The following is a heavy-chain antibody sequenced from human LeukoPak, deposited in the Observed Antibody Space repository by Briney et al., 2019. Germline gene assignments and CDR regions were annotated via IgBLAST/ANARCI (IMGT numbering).Heavy chain of an antibody. D-gene: IGHD5-12*01. Sequence: PGGSLRLSCAAPGFTFSSYGMHWVRQAPGKGLEWVAVIWYDGSNKYYADSVRGRFTISRDNSKNTLYLQMNSLRAEDTAVYYCARGQGYSGYDYPLDYWGQGTLVTVSS. CDR1: GFTFSSYG. J-gene: IGHJ4*02. CDR3: ARGQGYSGYDYPLDY. V-gene: IGHV3-33*01. CDR2: IWYDGSNK.